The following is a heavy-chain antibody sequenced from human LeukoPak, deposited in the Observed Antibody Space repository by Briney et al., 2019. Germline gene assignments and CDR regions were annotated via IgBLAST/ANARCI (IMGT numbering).Heavy chain of an antibody. CDR3: ATPQIAAADFDY. CDR2: IYPGDSDT. CDR1: GYNFASYW. D-gene: IGHD6-13*01. Sequence: GGSLKISCKGSGYNFASYWIGWVRQMPGKGLEWMGIIYPGDSDTRYSPSFQGQVTISADKSISTAYLQWSSLKASDTAVYYCATPQIAAADFDYWGQGTLVTVSS. V-gene: IGHV5-51*01. J-gene: IGHJ4*02.